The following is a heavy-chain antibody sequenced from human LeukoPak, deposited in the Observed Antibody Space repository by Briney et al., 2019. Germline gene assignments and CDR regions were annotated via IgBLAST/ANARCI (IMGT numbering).Heavy chain of an antibody. CDR3: ARDGVGFHPPHWFDP. V-gene: IGHV1-69*01. D-gene: IGHD1-26*01. CDR2: IIPIFGTA. J-gene: IGHJ5*02. CDR1: GGTFSSYA. Sequence: ASVKVSCKASGGTFSSYAISWVRQAPGRGLEWMGGIIPIFGTANYAQKFQGRVTITADESTSTAYMELSSLRSEDTAVYYCARDGVGFHPPHWFDPWGQGTLVTVSS.